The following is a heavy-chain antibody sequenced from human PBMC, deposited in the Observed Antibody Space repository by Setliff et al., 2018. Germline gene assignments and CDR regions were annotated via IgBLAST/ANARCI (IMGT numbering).Heavy chain of an antibody. CDR3: AKGGGRYHSDS. J-gene: IGHJ4*02. D-gene: IGHD1-1*01. Sequence: SETLSLTCGVSGGGGSFSAYYWSWIRQPPGKGLEWIGEISPGGSTIYNPSLRSRVTISIDKSNNQFSLKLTSMTAAATAVYYCAKGGGRYHSDSWGQGILVTVSS. CDR2: ISPGGST. CDR1: GGGGSFSAYY. V-gene: IGHV4-34*01.